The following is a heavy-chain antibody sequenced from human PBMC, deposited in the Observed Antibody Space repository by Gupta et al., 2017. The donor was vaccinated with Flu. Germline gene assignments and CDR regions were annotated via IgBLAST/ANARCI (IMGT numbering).Heavy chain of an antibody. J-gene: IGHJ3*01. CDR3: ARGGYYSLDPFDF. D-gene: IGHD3-22*01. CDR1: GFTFSHYW. CDR2: IISDGTSR. Sequence: EVQLVESGGGLVQPGGSLRLSCAASGFTFSHYWMHWVRQAPGKGLVWVSRIISDGTSRSYADSVKGRFTIARDNAKSTLFLQMNRLTAEDTPVYYGARGGYYSLDPFDFWGQGTRVTGSS. V-gene: IGHV3-74*01.